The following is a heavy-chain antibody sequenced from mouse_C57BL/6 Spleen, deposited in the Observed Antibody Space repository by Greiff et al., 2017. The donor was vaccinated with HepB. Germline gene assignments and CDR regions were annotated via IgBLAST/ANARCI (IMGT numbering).Heavy chain of an antibody. D-gene: IGHD2-1*01. J-gene: IGHJ4*01. V-gene: IGHV1-4*01. CDR1: GYTFTSYT. CDR2: INPSSGYT. CDR3: ARDGNSYYAMDY. Sequence: QVQLQQSGAELARPGASVKMSCKASGYTFTSYTMHWVKQRPGQGLEWIGYINPSSGYTKYNQKFKDKATLTADKSSSTAYMQLSSLASEDSAVYCCARDGNSYYAMDYWGQGTTVTVSS.